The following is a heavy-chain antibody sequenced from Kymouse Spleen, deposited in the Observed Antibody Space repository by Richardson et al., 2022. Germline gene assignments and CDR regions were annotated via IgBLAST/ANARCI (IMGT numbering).Heavy chain of an antibody. CDR2: IYYSGST. D-gene: IGHD6-13*01. J-gene: IGHJ4*02. CDR3: ARGGYSSSWYFDY. CDR1: GGSISSSSYY. V-gene: IGHV4-39*01. Sequence: QLQLQESGPGLVKPSETLSLTCTVSGGSISSSSYYWGWIRQPPGKGLEWIGSIYYSGSTYYNPSLKSRVTISVDTSKNQFSLKLSSVTAADTAVYYCARGGYSSSWYFDYWGQGTLVTVSS.